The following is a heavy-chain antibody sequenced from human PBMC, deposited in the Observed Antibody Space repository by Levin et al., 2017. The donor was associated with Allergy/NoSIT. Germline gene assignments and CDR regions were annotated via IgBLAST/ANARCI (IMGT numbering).Heavy chain of an antibody. CDR1: GGSFNNDDYY. CDR3: ARERYGSGGPGDFYCGMDV. CDR2: TYYSGSA. J-gene: IGHJ6*02. D-gene: IGHD3-10*01. V-gene: IGHV4-30-4*01. Sequence: SETLSLTCTVSGGSFNNDDYYWSWIRQTPGKGLEWIGYTYYSGSAYYNPSLKSRATISVDRSNNQFSLRLSSVTAADTALYFCARERYGSGGPGDFYCGMDVWGQGTTVTVSS.